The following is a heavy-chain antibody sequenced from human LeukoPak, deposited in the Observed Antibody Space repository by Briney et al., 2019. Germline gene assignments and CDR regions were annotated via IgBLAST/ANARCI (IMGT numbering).Heavy chain of an antibody. V-gene: IGHV3-23*01. CDR1: GFTFSSYA. D-gene: IGHD3-22*01. CDR3: AKDPTYYYDSSGELFDY. Sequence: PGGSLRLSCAASGFTFSSYAMSWVRQAPGKGLEWVSAISGSGGSTYYADSVKGRSTISRDNSKNTLYLQMNSLRAEDTAVYYCAKDPTYYYDSSGELFDYWGQGTLVTVSS. J-gene: IGHJ4*02. CDR2: ISGSGGST.